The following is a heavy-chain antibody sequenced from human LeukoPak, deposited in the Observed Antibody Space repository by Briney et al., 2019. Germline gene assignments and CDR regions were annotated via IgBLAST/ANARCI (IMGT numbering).Heavy chain of an antibody. CDR2: IYSSGST. CDR1: GGSISSYY. V-gene: IGHV4-4*07. CDR3: ARPAAAGTFWYFDL. D-gene: IGHD6-13*01. Sequence: SETLSLTCTVSGGSISSYYWSWIRQAAGKGLEWIGRIYSSGSTNYNPSLKSRVTMSVDTSKNQFSLKLSSVTAADTAVYYCARPAAAGTFWYFDLWGRGTLVTVSS. J-gene: IGHJ2*01.